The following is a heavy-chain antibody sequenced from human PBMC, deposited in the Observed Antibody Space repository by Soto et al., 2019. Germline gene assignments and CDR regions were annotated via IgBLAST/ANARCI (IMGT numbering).Heavy chain of an antibody. CDR1: GFTFGDYA. Sequence: GGSLRLSCTASGFTFGDYAMSWFRQAPGKGLEWVGFIRSKAYGGTTEYAASVKGRFTISRDDSKSIAYLQMNSLKTEDTAVYYCTRDMGAGYSRSWYAYWGQGTLVTVSS. J-gene: IGHJ4*02. V-gene: IGHV3-49*03. D-gene: IGHD6-13*01. CDR2: IRSKAYGGTT. CDR3: TRDMGAGYSRSWYAY.